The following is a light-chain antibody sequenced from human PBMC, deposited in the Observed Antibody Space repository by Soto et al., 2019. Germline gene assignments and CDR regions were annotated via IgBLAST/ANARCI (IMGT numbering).Light chain of an antibody. V-gene: IGKV3-11*01. CDR2: DAS. Sequence: EIGLTQYPATLSLSPGERATLSCGTSQNVSTSLDWYQQKPGQAPRLLIYDASKRAIGTPARISGSGSGTDFTLTISSLETEDFAVYYCQQCTNWPPLTFGGGTKVDIK. J-gene: IGKJ4*01. CDR1: QNVSTS. CDR3: QQCTNWPPLT.